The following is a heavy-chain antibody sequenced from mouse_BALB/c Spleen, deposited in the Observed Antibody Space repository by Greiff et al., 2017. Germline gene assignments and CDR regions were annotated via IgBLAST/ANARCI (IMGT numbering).Heavy chain of an antibody. CDR1: GYTFTDYE. J-gene: IGHJ3*01. D-gene: IGHD2-3*01. CDR2: IDPETGGT. CDR3: TGDGYYAWFAD. Sequence: QVQLQQSGAELVRPGASVTLSCKASGYTFTDYEMHWVKQTPVHGLEWIGAIDPETGGTAYNQKFKGKATLTADKSASTAYMERRSLTSEDSAVYDCTGDGYYAWFADWGQGTLGTVCA. V-gene: IGHV1-15*01.